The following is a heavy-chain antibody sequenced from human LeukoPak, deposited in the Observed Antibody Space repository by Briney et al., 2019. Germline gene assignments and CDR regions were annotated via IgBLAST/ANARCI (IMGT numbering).Heavy chain of an antibody. V-gene: IGHV3-20*04. CDR2: INWNGGST. CDR3: ARAEGNYYDSSTGDY. J-gene: IGHJ4*02. CDR1: GFTFDDYG. D-gene: IGHD3-22*01. Sequence: GGSLRLSCAASGFTFDDYGMSWVRHAPGKGLEWVSGINWNGGSTGYADSVKGRFTISRDNAKNSLYLQMNSLSAEDTALYYCARAEGNYYDSSTGDYWGQGTLVTVSS.